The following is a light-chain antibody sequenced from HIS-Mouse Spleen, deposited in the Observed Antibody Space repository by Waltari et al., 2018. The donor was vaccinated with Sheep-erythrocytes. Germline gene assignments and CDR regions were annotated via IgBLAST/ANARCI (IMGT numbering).Light chain of an antibody. CDR3: QQFNNYPRT. V-gene: IGKV1D-13*01. J-gene: IGKJ1*01. CDR2: DAS. CDR1: QGISSA. Sequence: AIQLTQSPSSLSASVGDRVTITCRASQGISSALAWYQQKPGKAPKLLIYDASSLESGVTSRFCGSGSGTDFTLTISSLQPEDFATYYCQQFNNYPRTFGQGTKVEIK.